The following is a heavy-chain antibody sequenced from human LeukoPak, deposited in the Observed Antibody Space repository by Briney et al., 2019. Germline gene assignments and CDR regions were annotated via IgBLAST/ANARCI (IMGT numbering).Heavy chain of an antibody. J-gene: IGHJ4*02. CDR1: GGSISSYY. V-gene: IGHV4-4*09. CDR2: IYTSGST. Sequence: SETLSLTCTVSGGSISSYYWSWIRQPPGKGLEWIGYIYTSGSTNYNPSLKSRVTISVDTSKNQFSLKLSSVTAADTAVYYCARRGPGECGYYPYYFDYWGQGTLVTVSS. CDR3: ARRGPGECGYYPYYFDY. D-gene: IGHD3-3*01.